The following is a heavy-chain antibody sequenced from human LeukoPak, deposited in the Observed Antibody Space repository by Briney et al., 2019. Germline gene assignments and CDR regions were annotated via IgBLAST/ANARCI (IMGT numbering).Heavy chain of an antibody. J-gene: IGHJ4*02. CDR1: GFPFSSYA. Sequence: GGSLRLSCAASGFPFSSYAMHRVRRAPGKGLEYVSAISSNGGSTSYANSVKGRFTISRDNSKNTLYLQMGSLRAEDMAVYYCARSSIVVVSILDYWGQGTLVTVSS. D-gene: IGHD2-2*01. V-gene: IGHV3-64*01. CDR3: ARSSIVVVSILDY. CDR2: ISSNGGST.